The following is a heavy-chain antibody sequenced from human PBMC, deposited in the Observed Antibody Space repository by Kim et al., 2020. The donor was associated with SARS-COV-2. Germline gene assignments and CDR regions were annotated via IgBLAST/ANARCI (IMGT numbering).Heavy chain of an antibody. CDR2: INPNSGGT. J-gene: IGHJ2*01. CDR1: GYTFTGYY. D-gene: IGHD4-17*01. Sequence: ASVKVSCKASGYTFTGYYMHWVRQAPGQGLEWMGRINPNSGGTNYAQKFQGRVTMTRDTSISTAYMELSRLRSDDTAVYYCARGGDRANWYFDLWGRGTLVTVSS. V-gene: IGHV1-2*06. CDR3: ARGGDRANWYFDL.